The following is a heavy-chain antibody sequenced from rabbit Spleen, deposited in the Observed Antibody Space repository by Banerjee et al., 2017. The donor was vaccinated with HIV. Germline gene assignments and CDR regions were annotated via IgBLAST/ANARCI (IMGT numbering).Heavy chain of an antibody. CDR2: IGTGFGDT. CDR3: ARGSNYFAFNL. V-gene: IGHV1S40*01. CDR1: GFDFSSGYD. Sequence: QQLVESGGGLVKPGASLTLTCKASGFDFSSGYDMCWVRQAPGKGLEWIACIGTGFGDTYYANWAKGRVTISRISSTTVTLQLNSLTAADTATYFCARGSNYFAFNLWGPGTLVTVS. J-gene: IGHJ4*01. D-gene: IGHD8-1*01.